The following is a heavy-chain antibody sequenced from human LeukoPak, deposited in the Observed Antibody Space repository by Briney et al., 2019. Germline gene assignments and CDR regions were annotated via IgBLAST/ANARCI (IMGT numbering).Heavy chain of an antibody. Sequence: GGSLRLSCAASGFTFSRYAMTGSGDDTYYADSVKGRFTISRDNSKNTLYLQMNSLRVEDTAVYYCAIRYGDYDYWGQGTLVTVSS. CDR1: GFTFSRYA. D-gene: IGHD4-17*01. V-gene: IGHV3-23*01. J-gene: IGHJ4*02. CDR3: AIRYGDYDY. CDR2: GSGDDT.